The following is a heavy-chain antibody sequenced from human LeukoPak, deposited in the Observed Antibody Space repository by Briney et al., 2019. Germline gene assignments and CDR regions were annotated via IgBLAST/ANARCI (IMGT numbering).Heavy chain of an antibody. D-gene: IGHD3-22*01. J-gene: IGHJ5*02. CDR2: IIPIFGTA. V-gene: IGHV1-69*05. CDR1: GGTFSSYA. CDR3: ARGYDSSGYHWFDP. Sequence: SVKVSCRASGGTFSSYAISWVRQAPGQGLEWMGRIIPIFGTANYAQKFQGRVTITTDESTSTAYMELSSLRSEDTAVYYCARGYDSSGYHWFDPWGQGTLVTVSS.